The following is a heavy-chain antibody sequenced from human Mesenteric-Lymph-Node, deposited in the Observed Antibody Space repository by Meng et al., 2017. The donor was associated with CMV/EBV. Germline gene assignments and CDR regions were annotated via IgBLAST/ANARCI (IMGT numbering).Heavy chain of an antibody. V-gene: IGHV4-39*01. CDR2: VHHSGTT. Sequence: QWQPQESGPGLVKPSATLSLSCIVSGDSISNSTYYWTWLRQPPGKGLEWIGSVHHSGTTYYNPSLKGRLTISVDTSANLFSLRLTTVTAADTATYYCARRGNYDSDYSEYWGQGTLVTVSS. CDR1: GDSISNSTYY. CDR3: ARRGNYDSDYSEY. D-gene: IGHD3-22*01. J-gene: IGHJ4*02.